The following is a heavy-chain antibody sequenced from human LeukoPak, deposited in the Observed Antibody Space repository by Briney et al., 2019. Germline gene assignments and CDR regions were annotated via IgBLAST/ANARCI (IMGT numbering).Heavy chain of an antibody. Sequence: GGSLRLSCAASGFTFSSYAMSWVRQAPGEGLEWVSAISGSGDSTYYAASVKGRFTISRDKSKNTLYLQMNSLRAEDTAVYYCAKVHNSSWINLDYWGQGTLVTVSS. CDR2: ISGSGDST. V-gene: IGHV3-23*01. D-gene: IGHD6-13*01. CDR1: GFTFSSYA. CDR3: AKVHNSSWINLDY. J-gene: IGHJ4*02.